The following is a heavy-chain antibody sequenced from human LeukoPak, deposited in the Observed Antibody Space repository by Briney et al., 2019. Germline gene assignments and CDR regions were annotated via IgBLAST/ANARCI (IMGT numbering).Heavy chain of an antibody. Sequence: SETPSLTCTVSGGSISSSSYYWGWIRQPPGKGLEWIGSIYYSGSTYYNPSLKSRVTISVDTSKNQFSLKVSSVTAADTAVYYCASDGAHGAWYFDYWGQGTLVTVSS. CDR2: IYYSGST. V-gene: IGHV4-39*07. CDR1: GGSISSSSYY. D-gene: IGHD1-14*01. J-gene: IGHJ4*02. CDR3: ASDGAHGAWYFDY.